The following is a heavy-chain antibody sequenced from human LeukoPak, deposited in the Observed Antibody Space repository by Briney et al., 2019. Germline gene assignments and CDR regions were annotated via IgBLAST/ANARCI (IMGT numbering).Heavy chain of an antibody. J-gene: IGHJ6*03. CDR1: GGSISSYY. CDR3: AREIMASSGYHPTLDYYYVDV. Sequence: PSETLSLTCTVSGGSISSYYWSWIRQPAGKGLEWIGRIYTSGSTNYNPSLKSRVTMSVDTSKNQYSLKLSSVTAADTAVYYCAREIMASSGYHPTLDYYYVDVWGKGTPDNVSS. CDR2: IYTSGST. V-gene: IGHV4-4*07. D-gene: IGHD3-22*01.